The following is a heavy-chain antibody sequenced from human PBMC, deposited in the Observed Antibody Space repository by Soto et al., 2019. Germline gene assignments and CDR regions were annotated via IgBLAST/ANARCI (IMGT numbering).Heavy chain of an antibody. CDR2: ISSSSSYI. Sequence: LRLSCAASGFTFSSYSMNWVRQAPGKGLEWVSSISSSSSYIYYADSVKGRFTISRDNAKNSLYLQMNSLRAEDTAVYYCASAIAAAGRYYYGMDVWGQGTTVTVSS. D-gene: IGHD6-13*01. CDR3: ASAIAAAGRYYYGMDV. CDR1: GFTFSSYS. V-gene: IGHV3-21*01. J-gene: IGHJ6*02.